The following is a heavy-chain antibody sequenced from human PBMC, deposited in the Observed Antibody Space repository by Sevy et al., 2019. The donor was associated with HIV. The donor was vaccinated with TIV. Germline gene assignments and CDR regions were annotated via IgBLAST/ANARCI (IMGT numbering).Heavy chain of an antibody. J-gene: IGHJ4*02. CDR1: GFTFSSYA. D-gene: IGHD3-16*02. CDR3: AKDRIRLGELSPSDY. V-gene: IGHV3-23*01. CDR2: ISGSGGST. Sequence: GGSLRLSCAASGFTFSSYAMSWVRQAPGKGLEWVSAISGSGGSTYYAASLKGRFTISRDNSKNTLYLQMNSLRAEDTAVYYCAKDRIRLGELSPSDYWGQGTLVTVSS.